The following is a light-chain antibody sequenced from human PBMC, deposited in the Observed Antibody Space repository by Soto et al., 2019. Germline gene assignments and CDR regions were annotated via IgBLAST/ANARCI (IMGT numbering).Light chain of an antibody. J-gene: IGKJ4*01. CDR1: QSVAGRY. CDR2: GAS. CDR3: QQYGSSPLT. V-gene: IGKV3-20*01. Sequence: EIVLTQSPGTLSLSPGERATLSCRASQSVAGRYLAWYQQKPGQAPRLLIYGASSRATGIPDRFSGSGSGTDFTLTISRLDPEDFAVYYCQQYGSSPLTFGGGTKVEIK.